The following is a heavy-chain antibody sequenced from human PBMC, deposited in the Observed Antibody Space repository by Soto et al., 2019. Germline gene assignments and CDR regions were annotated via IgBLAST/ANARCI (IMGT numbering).Heavy chain of an antibody. V-gene: IGHV4-34*01. CDR3: ARGYDTALAPIF. CDR1: GGSLSSYH. CDR2: INHLTTT. Sequence: SETLSLTXAVYGGSLSSYHWSWIRQTPGKGLEWIGEINHLTTTNYNPSLKSRVIISLDTPKNQFSLKLSSVTAADTAVYYCARGYDTALAPIFWGQGILVTVSS. J-gene: IGHJ4*02. D-gene: IGHD5-18*01.